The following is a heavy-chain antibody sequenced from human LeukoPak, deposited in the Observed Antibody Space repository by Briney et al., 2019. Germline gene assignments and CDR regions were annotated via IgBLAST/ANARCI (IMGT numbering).Heavy chain of an antibody. V-gene: IGHV3-53*01. CDR2: IYSGGGT. CDR1: EFTVMNNY. D-gene: IGHD6-6*01. Sequence: GGSLRLSCAASEFTVMNNYMSWVRQAPGKGLEWVSVIYSGGGTYYADSVRGRFTVSRDNSTNTVFLQMNSLRAEDTAVYYCARAFIAYSSSPLHYWGQGTLVTVSS. CDR3: ARAFIAYSSSPLHY. J-gene: IGHJ4*02.